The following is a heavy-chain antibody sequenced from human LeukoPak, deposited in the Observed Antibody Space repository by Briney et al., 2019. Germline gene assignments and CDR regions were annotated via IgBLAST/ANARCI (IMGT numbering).Heavy chain of an antibody. D-gene: IGHD5-18*01. V-gene: IGHV3-23*01. CDR3: AKDRKQLWLPLYFDY. CDR2: ISGSGGST. Sequence: GGSLRLSCAASGFTFSSYAMSWVRQAPGKGLEWVSAISGSGGSTYYADSVKGRFTISRDNSKNTLYLQMNSLRAEDTAVYYCAKDRKQLWLPLYFDYWGQGTLVTVSS. J-gene: IGHJ4*02. CDR1: GFTFSSYA.